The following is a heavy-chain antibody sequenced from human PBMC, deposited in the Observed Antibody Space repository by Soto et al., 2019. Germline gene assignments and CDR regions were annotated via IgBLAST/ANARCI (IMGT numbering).Heavy chain of an antibody. D-gene: IGHD2-2*01. V-gene: IGHV1-8*01. Sequence: QVQLEQSGTEVKEPGASVKVSCKASGYSFTSYNINWVRQTTGQGLEWMGWVNPSNGEAGLAQRLQGRVPMSSDPARTTPCVQMSSLAPADAAIVLWARPPRPAAIAVLDHWGQGTLVSVSS. J-gene: IGHJ4*02. CDR3: ARPPRPAAIAVLDH. CDR1: GYSFTSYN. CDR2: VNPSNGEA.